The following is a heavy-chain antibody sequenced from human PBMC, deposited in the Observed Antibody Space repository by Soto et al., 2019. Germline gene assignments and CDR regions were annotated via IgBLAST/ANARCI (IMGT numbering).Heavy chain of an antibody. Sequence: QVQLVESGGGVVQPGRSLRLSCAASGFTFSSYGMHWVRQAPGKGLEWVAVIWYDGSNKYYADSVKGRFTISRDNSKNTLYLQMNSLRAEDTAVYYCARACSSTSCYPSVDYWGQGTLVTVSS. CDR3: ARACSSTSCYPSVDY. J-gene: IGHJ4*02. CDR2: IWYDGSNK. CDR1: GFTFSSYG. V-gene: IGHV3-33*01. D-gene: IGHD2-2*01.